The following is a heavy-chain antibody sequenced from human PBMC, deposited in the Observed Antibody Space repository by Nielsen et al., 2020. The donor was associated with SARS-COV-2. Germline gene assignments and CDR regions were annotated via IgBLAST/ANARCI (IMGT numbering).Heavy chain of an antibody. CDR3: ALEINRGWYGGGNWFDP. CDR1: GGSISSYY. CDR2: ITYSGST. D-gene: IGHD6-19*01. J-gene: IGHJ5*02. V-gene: IGHV4-59*13. Sequence: AETLSLTCTVSGGSISSYYWSWIRQPTGKGLEWIGYITYSGSTNYNPSLKSRVTISRVPSKNPLSLKLSSVTAADTAAYYGALEINRGWYGGGNWFDPWGQGTLVTVSS.